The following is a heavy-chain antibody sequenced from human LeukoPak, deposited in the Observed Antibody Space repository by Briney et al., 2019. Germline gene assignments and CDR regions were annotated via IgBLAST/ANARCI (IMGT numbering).Heavy chain of an antibody. CDR1: GGSIRSTNW. Sequence: NPSETLSLTCGVSGGSIRSTNWWSWLRQPPGQGLEWIGEISLTGETNYNPSLNGRVTMSLDGSRNQLSLTLTSVTAADTAIYYCSRESGAFCPFGYWGQGTLVIVPP. CDR2: ISLTGET. D-gene: IGHD1-26*01. J-gene: IGHJ4*02. CDR3: SRESGAFCPFGY. V-gene: IGHV4-4*02.